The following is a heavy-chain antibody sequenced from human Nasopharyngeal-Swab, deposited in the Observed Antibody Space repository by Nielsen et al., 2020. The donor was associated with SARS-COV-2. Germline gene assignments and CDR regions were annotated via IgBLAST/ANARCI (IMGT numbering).Heavy chain of an antibody. J-gene: IGHJ6*02. Sequence: GESLKISCAASGFTFSSYDMHWVRQATGKGLERVSAIGTAGDTYYPGSVKGRFTISRENAKNSLYLQMNSLRAGDTAVYYCARERTDCSGGSCYSYGMDVWGQGTTVTVSS. D-gene: IGHD2-15*01. CDR3: ARERTDCSGGSCYSYGMDV. CDR2: IGTAGDT. CDR1: GFTFSSYD. V-gene: IGHV3-13*01.